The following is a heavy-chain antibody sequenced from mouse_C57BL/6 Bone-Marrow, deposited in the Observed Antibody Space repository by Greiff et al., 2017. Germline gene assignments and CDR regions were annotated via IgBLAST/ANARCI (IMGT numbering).Heavy chain of an antibody. V-gene: IGHV1-81*01. J-gene: IGHJ2*01. CDR1: GYTFTSYG. CDR2: IYPRSGIT. CDR3: GRVPPYWPFDY. D-gene: IGHD1-1*01. Sequence: QVQLQQSGAELARPGASVKLSCKASGYTFTSYGISWVKQRTGQGLEWIGEIYPRSGITNYNEKFKGKATLTADKSSSTAYMGLRSLTSEDSAVFFGGRVPPYWPFDYWGQGTTLTVSS.